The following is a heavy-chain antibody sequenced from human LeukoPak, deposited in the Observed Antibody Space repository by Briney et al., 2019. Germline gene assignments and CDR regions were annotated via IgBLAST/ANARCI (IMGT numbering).Heavy chain of an antibody. J-gene: IGHJ4*02. D-gene: IGHD6-19*01. V-gene: IGHV4-59*12. Sequence: PSETLPLTCTVSGDSISNYYWSWIRQPPGKGLEWIGYIYYSGSTNYNPSLKSRVTMSVDTSENQFSLRLSSVTAADTAVYYCARGDGSGWPLDYWGQGTLVTVSS. CDR3: ARGDGSGWPLDY. CDR2: IYYSGST. CDR1: GDSISNYY.